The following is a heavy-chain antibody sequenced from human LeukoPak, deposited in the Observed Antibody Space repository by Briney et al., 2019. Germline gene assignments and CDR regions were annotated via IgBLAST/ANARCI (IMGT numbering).Heavy chain of an antibody. V-gene: IGHV4-59*12. D-gene: IGHD3-16*01. CDR1: GGSISSYY. CDR2: IYYSGST. J-gene: IGHJ4*02. Sequence: SETLSLTCTVSGGSISSYYWSWIRQPPGKGLEWIGYIYYSGSTNYNPSLKSRVTISVDRSKNQFSLKLSSVTAADTAVYYCARDLGGGVGYWGQGTLVTVSS. CDR3: ARDLGGGVGY.